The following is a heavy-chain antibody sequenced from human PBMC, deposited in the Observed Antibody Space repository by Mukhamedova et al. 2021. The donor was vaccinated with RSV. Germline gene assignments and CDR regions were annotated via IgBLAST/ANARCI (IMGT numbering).Heavy chain of an antibody. Sequence: RSVIHWVRQVPGKGLEWVAVMSSDGSEIYYADSVKGRFTISRDNFKNSIYLHMNTLTPDDTSVYYFAKEDAFLCPFDIWAQRTM. V-gene: IGHV3-30*18. CDR2: MSSDGSEI. CDR1: RSV. CDR3: AKEDAFLCPFDI. D-gene: IGHD2/OR15-2a*01. J-gene: IGHJ3*02.